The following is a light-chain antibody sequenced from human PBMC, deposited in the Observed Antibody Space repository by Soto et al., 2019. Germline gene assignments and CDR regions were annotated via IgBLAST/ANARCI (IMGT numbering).Light chain of an antibody. CDR3: SSYTSSSIYV. J-gene: IGLJ1*01. Sequence: QSVLTQPASVSGSPGQSITISCTGTSSDVGGYNYVSWYQQHPGKAPKLMIYDVSNRPSGVSNRFSGSKSGNTASLTISGLQAYDEADYYCSSYTSSSIYVFGTGTKLTVL. CDR2: DVS. CDR1: SSDVGGYNY. V-gene: IGLV2-14*01.